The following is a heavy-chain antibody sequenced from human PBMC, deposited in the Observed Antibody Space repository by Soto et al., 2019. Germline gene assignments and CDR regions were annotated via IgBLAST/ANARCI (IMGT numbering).Heavy chain of an antibody. CDR2: ISAYNGNT. D-gene: IGHD4-17*01. CDR1: GYTFTRYG. J-gene: IGHJ5*02. V-gene: IGHV1-18*01. CDR3: AFTTVTPDWFDP. Sequence: HVPLVQSGAEVKKPGASVKVSCKASGYTFTRYGISWVRQAPGQGLEWMGWISAYNGNTNYAQKLQGRVTMTTDTSTSTAYMDRRSLRSDDTAVYYCAFTTVTPDWFDPWGQGTLVTVSS.